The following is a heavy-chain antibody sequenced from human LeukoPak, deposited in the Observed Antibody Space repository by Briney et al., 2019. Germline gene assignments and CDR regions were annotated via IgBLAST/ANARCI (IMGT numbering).Heavy chain of an antibody. CDR3: ASPIAAAGRAGDY. CDR2: IYYSGST. V-gene: IGHV4-39*01. Sequence: SETLSLTCTVSGGSISNSSYYWGWIRQPPGKGLEWIGSIYYSGSTYYNPSLKSRVTISVDTSKNQFSLKLSSVTAADTPVYYCASPIAAAGRAGDYWGQGTLVTVSS. CDR1: GGSISNSSYY. D-gene: IGHD6-13*01. J-gene: IGHJ4*02.